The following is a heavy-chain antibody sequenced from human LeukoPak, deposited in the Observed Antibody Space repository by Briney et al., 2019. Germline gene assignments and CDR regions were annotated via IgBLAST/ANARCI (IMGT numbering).Heavy chain of an antibody. J-gene: IGHJ4*02. V-gene: IGHV4-4*07. CDR2: IYTSGST. CDR3: ARSQNYYDSSGYYVGVYFDY. Sequence: SETLPLTCTVSGGSISSYYWSWIRQPAGKGLEWIGRIYTSGSTNYNPSLKSRVTMSVDTSKNQFSLKLSSVTAADTAVYYCARSQNYYDSSGYYVGVYFDYWGQGTLVTVSS. D-gene: IGHD3-22*01. CDR1: GGSISSYY.